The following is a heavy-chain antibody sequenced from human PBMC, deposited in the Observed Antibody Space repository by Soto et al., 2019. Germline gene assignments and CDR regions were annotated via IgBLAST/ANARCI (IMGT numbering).Heavy chain of an antibody. CDR2: INPSGGST. Sequence: EASVKVSCKASGYTFTSYYMHWVRQAPGQGLEWMGIINPSGGSTSYAQKFQGRVTMTRDTSTSTVYMELSSLRSEDTAVYYCAAGDGTNLDIDAFDIWSQGTMVTVSS. D-gene: IGHD1-7*01. CDR1: GYTFTSYY. J-gene: IGHJ3*02. CDR3: AAGDGTNLDIDAFDI. V-gene: IGHV1-46*01.